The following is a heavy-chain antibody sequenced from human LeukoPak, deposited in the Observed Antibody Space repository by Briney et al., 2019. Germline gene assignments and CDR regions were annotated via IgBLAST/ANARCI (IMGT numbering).Heavy chain of an antibody. CDR2: INPNSGGT. Sequence: ASVKVSCKASGYTFTGYYMHWVRQAPGQGLEWMGWINPNSGGTNYAQKFQGRVTITRNTSISTAYMELSSLRSEDTAVYYCARATFAAARNDYWGQGTLVTVSS. J-gene: IGHJ4*02. CDR3: ARATFAAARNDY. CDR1: GYTFTGYY. D-gene: IGHD3-16*01. V-gene: IGHV1-2*02.